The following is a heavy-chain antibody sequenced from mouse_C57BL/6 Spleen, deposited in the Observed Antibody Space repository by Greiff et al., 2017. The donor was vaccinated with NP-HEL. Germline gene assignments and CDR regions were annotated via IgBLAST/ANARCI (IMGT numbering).Heavy chain of an antibody. Sequence: VQLKESGPVLVKPGASVKMSCKASGYTFTDYYMNWVKQSHGKSLEWIGVINPYNGGTSYNQKFKGKATLTVDKSSSTAYMELNSLTSEDSAVYYCARERVITTVFDYWGQGTTLTVSS. CDR2: INPYNGGT. J-gene: IGHJ2*01. CDR1: GYTFTDYY. V-gene: IGHV1-19*01. D-gene: IGHD1-1*01. CDR3: ARERVITTVFDY.